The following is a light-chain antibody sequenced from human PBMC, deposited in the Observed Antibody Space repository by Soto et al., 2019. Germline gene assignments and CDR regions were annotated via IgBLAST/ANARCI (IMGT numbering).Light chain of an antibody. CDR2: DVS. CDR3: QQYGSSPT. J-gene: IGKJ1*01. CDR1: QSLSGRY. V-gene: IGKV3-20*01. Sequence: EIVSTQSPGTMPLPPGAIANLSGRASQSLSGRYLAWYQQKLGQAPRLLIYDVSSRASGIPDRFSGSGSGTDFTLSISRLEPEDFAVYYCQQYGSSPTFGQGPKVAIK.